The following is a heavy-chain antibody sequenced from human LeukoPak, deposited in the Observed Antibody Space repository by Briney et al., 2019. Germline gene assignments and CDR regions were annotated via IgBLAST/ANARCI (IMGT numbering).Heavy chain of an antibody. CDR1: GYTFTSYY. Sequence: ASVKVSCKASGYTFTSYYMHWVRQAPGQGLEWMGIINPSGGSTSYAQKFQGRVTMTRDTSTSTVYMELSSLRSEDTAVYYCATLWTDYYYYYYGMDVWGQGTTVTVSS. CDR3: ATLWTDYYYYYYGMDV. V-gene: IGHV1-46*01. D-gene: IGHD3/OR15-3a*01. CDR2: INPSGGST. J-gene: IGHJ6*02.